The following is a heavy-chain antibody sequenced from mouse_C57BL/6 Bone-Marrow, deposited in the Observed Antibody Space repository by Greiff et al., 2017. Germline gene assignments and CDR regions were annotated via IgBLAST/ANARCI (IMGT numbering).Heavy chain of an antibody. Sequence: QVQLQQPGAELVKPGASVKLSCKASGYTFTSYWMHWLKQRPGQGLEWIGMIHPNSGSTNYNEKFKSKATLTVDKSSSTAYMQLSSLTSEDSAVYYCARPIVKVSYAMDYWGQGTSVTVSS. V-gene: IGHV1-64*01. D-gene: IGHD2-5*01. CDR1: GYTFTSYW. CDR2: IHPNSGST. J-gene: IGHJ4*01. CDR3: ARPIVKVSYAMDY.